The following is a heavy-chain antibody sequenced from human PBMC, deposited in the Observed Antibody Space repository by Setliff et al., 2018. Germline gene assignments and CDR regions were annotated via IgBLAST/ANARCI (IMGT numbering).Heavy chain of an antibody. J-gene: IGHJ4*02. CDR3: AKVRDRGSYYWYFDY. V-gene: IGHV3-23*01. CDR2: ISGSGGST. Sequence: GGSLRRPCAASGFTFSSYAMSWVRQAPGKGLEWVSAISGSGGSTYYADSVEGRFTISRDNSKNTLYLQMNSLRAEDTAVYYCAKVRDRGSYYWYFDYWGQGTLVTVSS. CDR1: GFTFSSYA. D-gene: IGHD1-26*01.